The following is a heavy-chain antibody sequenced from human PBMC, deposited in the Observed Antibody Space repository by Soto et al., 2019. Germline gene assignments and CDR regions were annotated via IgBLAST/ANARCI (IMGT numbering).Heavy chain of an antibody. J-gene: IGHJ3*02. Sequence: GGSLRLSCAASGFTFSDYYMSWFRQAPGKGLEWVSYISSSGSTIYYADSVKGRFTFSRDNAKNSLYLQMNSLRAEDTAVYYCAWSHFRGAFAIWGQGTMVIVS. CDR2: ISSSGSTI. CDR1: GFTFSDYY. CDR3: AWSHFRGAFAI. D-gene: IGHD3-10*01. V-gene: IGHV3-11*01.